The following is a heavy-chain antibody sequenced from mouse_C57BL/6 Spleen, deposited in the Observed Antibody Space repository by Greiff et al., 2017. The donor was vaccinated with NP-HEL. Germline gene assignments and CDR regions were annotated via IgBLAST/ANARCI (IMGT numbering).Heavy chain of an antibody. CDR1: GYSFTDYN. D-gene: IGHD1-1*01. V-gene: IGHV1-39*01. CDR2: INPNYGTT. Sequence: LVESGPELVKPGASVKISCKASGYSFTDYNMNWVKQSNGKSLEWIGVINPNYGTTSYNQKFKGKATLTVDQSSSPAYMQLNSLTSEDSAVYYCARTITTVVATRDAMDYWGQGTSVTVSS. J-gene: IGHJ4*01. CDR3: ARTITTVVATRDAMDY.